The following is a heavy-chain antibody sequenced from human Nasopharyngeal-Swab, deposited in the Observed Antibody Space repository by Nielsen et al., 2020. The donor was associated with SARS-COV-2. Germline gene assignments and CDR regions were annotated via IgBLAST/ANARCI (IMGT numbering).Heavy chain of an antibody. CDR3: ARGYYYDSSGYRPRGMDV. V-gene: IGHV3-13*01. CDR2: IGTAGDT. D-gene: IGHD3-22*01. Sequence: GESLKISCAASGFTFSSYDMHWVRQATGKGLEWVSAIGTAGDTYYPGSVKGRFIISRENAKNSLYLQMNSLRAGDTAVYYCARGYYYDSSGYRPRGMDVWGQGTTVTVSS. CDR1: GFTFSSYD. J-gene: IGHJ6*02.